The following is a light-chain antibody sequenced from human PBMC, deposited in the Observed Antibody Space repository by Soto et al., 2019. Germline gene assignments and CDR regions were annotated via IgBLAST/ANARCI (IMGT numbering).Light chain of an antibody. Sequence: QSVLTQSPSASASLGASVKLTCTLSSGHSSYAIAWHQQQPEKGPRYLMKLNSDGSHSKGDVIPDRFSGSSSGAERYLTISSHQSEDEADYYCQTWGTGVVFGGGTKVTVL. CDR3: QTWGTGVV. V-gene: IGLV4-69*01. J-gene: IGLJ2*01. CDR1: SGHSSYA. CDR2: LNSDGSH.